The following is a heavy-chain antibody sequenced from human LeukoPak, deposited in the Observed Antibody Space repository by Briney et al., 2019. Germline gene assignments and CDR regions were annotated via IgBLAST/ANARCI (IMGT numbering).Heavy chain of an antibody. Sequence: PSETLSLTCTVSSGSINSGSINSGNYYWSWIRQPPGKGLEWIGYILHSGSTYYNPSLKSRVTISVDTSKNQFSLNLSSVTAADTAVYYCARAREREAIDYWGQGTRVTVSS. CDR3: ARAREREAIDY. CDR2: ILHSGST. D-gene: IGHD5-12*01. V-gene: IGHV4-30-2*01. J-gene: IGHJ4*02. CDR1: SGSINSGSINSGNYY.